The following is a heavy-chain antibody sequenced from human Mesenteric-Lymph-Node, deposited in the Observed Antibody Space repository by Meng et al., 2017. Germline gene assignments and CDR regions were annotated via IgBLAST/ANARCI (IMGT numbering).Heavy chain of an antibody. CDR2: IYSGGST. CDR1: GLTVSSNY. CDR3: ARVGDGYDSVVY. D-gene: IGHD5-24*01. V-gene: IGHV3-66*01. J-gene: IGHJ4*02. Sequence: ETLSLTCVGFGLTVSSNYMSWARQAPGKGLEWVSVIYSGGSTYYADSVKGRFTISRDNAKNTLHLQLNSLRADDTAVYYCARVGDGYDSVVYWGQGTVVTV.